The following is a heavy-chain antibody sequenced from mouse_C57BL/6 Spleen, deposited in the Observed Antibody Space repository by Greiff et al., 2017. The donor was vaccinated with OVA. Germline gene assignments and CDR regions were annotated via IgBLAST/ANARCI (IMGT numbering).Heavy chain of an antibody. D-gene: IGHD2-13*01. CDR1: GYAFSSYW. J-gene: IGHJ3*01. V-gene: IGHV1-80*01. CDR3: SRGDYGDPAWFAY. CDR2: IYPGDGDT. Sequence: VKLQESGAELVKPGASVKISCKASGYAFSSYWMNWVKQRPGKGLEWIGQIYPGDGDTNYNGKFKGKATLTADKSSSTAYMQLSSLTSEDSAVYVCSRGDYGDPAWFAYWGQGTLVTVSA.